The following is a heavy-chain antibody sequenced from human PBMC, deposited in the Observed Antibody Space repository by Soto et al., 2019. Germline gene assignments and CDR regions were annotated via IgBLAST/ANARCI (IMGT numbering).Heavy chain of an antibody. CDR3: ARSIGSGGVIGGFAY. D-gene: IGHD3-16*02. V-gene: IGHV1-69*01. CDR2: IIPIFDTP. CDR1: GGTFKKFA. Sequence: QVQLVQSGAEVKKPGSAVKVSCKASGGTFKKFAMNWVRQAPGQGLEWVGGIIPIFDTPRYAQNFQGRVTITADESPNTAYMELSSLRSEDTAVYYCARSIGSGGVIGGFAYWGQGVLVTVSS. J-gene: IGHJ4*02.